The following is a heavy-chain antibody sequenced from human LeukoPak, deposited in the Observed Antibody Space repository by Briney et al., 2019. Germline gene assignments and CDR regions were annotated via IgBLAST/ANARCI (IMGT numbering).Heavy chain of an antibody. CDR2: INHSGST. D-gene: IGHD3-10*01. CDR3: ARDGYGSGSYYPEGNWFDP. J-gene: IGHJ5*02. CDR1: GGSNSSSSYS. Sequence: PSGTLSLTCSVSGGSNSSSSYSWGWIRQPPGKGLEWIGEINHSGSTNYNPSLKSRVTISVDTSKNQFSLKLSSVTAADTAVYYCARDGYGSGSYYPEGNWFDPWGRGTLVTVSS. V-gene: IGHV4-39*07.